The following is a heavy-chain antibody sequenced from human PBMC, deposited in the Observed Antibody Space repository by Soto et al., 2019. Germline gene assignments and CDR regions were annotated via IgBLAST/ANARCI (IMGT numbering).Heavy chain of an antibody. CDR1: GYTFTSYG. CDR3: SRFGAYGSH. Sequence: QVQLVQSGPELKKPGASVKVSCKASGYTFTSYGISWVRQAPGQGLEWMGRINANNGDTDYSQKFQGRITMTADASTDTVYMDLRNLTTDDTGVYYCSRFGAYGSHWGQGTQITVSS. J-gene: IGHJ4*02. D-gene: IGHD1-26*01. CDR2: INANNGDT. V-gene: IGHV1-18*04.